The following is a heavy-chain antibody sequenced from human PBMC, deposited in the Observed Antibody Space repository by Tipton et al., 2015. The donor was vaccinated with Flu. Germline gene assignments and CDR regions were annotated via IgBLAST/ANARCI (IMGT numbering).Heavy chain of an antibody. J-gene: IGHJ4*02. CDR3: ARNPRGYNYGNSQADY. CDR1: GDSIRNDFF. V-gene: IGHV4-38-2*01. Sequence: TLSLTCAVSGDSIRNDFFWGWIRQPPGKGLEWIATVHRSGDTRYNPSLKSRVTISVDTSKNQLSLRLSSVTAADTAVYYCARNPRGYNYGNSQADYWGQGTQVTVSS. CDR2: VHRSGDT. D-gene: IGHD5-18*01.